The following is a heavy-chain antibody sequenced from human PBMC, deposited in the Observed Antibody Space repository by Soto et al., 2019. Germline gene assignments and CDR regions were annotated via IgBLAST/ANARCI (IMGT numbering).Heavy chain of an antibody. CDR3: APWFVAFDY. V-gene: IGHV3-30*03. J-gene: IGHJ4*02. CDR1: GFTFSSYG. D-gene: IGHD3-10*01. Sequence: QVQLVESGGGVVQPGRSLRLSCAASGFTFSSYGMHWVRQAPGKGLEWVAVISYDGSNKYYADSVKGRFTISRDNSTNTLYLQMNSLRAEDTAVYYCAPWFVAFDYWGPGTLVTVSS. CDR2: ISYDGSNK.